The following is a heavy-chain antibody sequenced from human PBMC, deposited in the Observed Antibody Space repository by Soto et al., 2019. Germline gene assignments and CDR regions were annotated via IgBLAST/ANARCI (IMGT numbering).Heavy chain of an antibody. CDR3: ARDAGSGSYYPFDY. V-gene: IGHV1-18*01. CDR2: ISAYNGDT. J-gene: IGHJ4*02. D-gene: IGHD3-10*01. CDR1: GYTFTNYG. Sequence: QVQLVQSGAEVKKPGASVKVSCKASGYTFTNYGINWVRQAPGQGLEWMGWISAYNGDTNYPQKLQGRVTMTTDTSTSTAYMELRRLRSDDTVVYYCARDAGSGSYYPFDYWGQGTLVTVSS.